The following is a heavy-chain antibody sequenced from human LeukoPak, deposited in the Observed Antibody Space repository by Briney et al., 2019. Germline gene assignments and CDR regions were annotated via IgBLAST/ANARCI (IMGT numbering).Heavy chain of an antibody. V-gene: IGHV1-24*01. J-gene: IGHJ4*02. CDR2: FDPEDGET. CDR3: AARLAYSSSWTGLFDY. D-gene: IGHD6-13*01. CDR1: GYTLTELS. Sequence: ASVKVSCKVSGYTLTELSMHWVRQAPGKGLEWMGGFDPEDGETIYAQKFQGRVTMTEDTSTDTAYMELSSLRSEDTAAYYCAARLAYSSSWTGLFDYWGQGTLVTVSS.